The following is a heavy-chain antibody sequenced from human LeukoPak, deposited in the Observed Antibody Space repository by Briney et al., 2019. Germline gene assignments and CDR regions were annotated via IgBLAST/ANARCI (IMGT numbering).Heavy chain of an antibody. CDR2: IYSGGST. J-gene: IGHJ4*02. Sequence: GSLRLSCAASGFTFSSYAMSWVRQAPGKGLEWVSVIYSGGSTYYADSVKGRFTISRDNSKNTLYLQMNSLRAEDTAVYYCARDRPTYYYDSSGYPTEYYFDYWGQGTLVTVSS. CDR1: GFTFSSYA. D-gene: IGHD3-22*01. CDR3: ARDRPTYYYDSSGYPTEYYFDY. V-gene: IGHV3-66*01.